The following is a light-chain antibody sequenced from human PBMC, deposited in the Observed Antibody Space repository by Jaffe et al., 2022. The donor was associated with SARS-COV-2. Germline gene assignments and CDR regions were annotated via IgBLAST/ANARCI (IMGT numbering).Light chain of an antibody. CDR1: QDIKRY. CDR3: QQYNNFPRT. CDR2: AAS. V-gene: IGKV1-33*01. J-gene: IGKJ2*01. Sequence: DIQMTQSPSSLSVSVGDRVTITCQASQDIKRYLNWYQQKPGKAPKLLIYAASNLETGVPSRFSGGASGTDFTFTISSLQAEDIATYYCQQYNNFPRTFGQGTKLEIK.